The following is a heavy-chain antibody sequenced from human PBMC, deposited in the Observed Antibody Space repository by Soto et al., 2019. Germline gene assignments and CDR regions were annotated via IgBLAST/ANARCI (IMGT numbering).Heavy chain of an antibody. Sequence: SETLSLTCTVSGGSISSYYWSWIRQPPGKGLEWIGYIYYSGSTNYNPSLKSRVTISVDTSKNQFSLKLSSVTAADTAVYYCAREGYDILTGYYPQEYPYNRCGPWGQGTLVTVSS. CDR1: GGSISSYY. V-gene: IGHV4-59*01. CDR3: AREGYDILTGYYPQEYPYNRCGP. CDR2: IYYSGST. J-gene: IGHJ5*02. D-gene: IGHD3-9*01.